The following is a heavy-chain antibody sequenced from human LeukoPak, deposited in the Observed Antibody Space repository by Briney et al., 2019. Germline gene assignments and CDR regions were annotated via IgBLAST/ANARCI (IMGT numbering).Heavy chain of an antibody. J-gene: IGHJ3*02. D-gene: IGHD5-18*01. CDR2: ISYDGSNK. CDR1: GFSFTDSG. Sequence: GGSLRLSCATSGFSFTDSGMHWVRQAPGKGLEWVAVISYDGSNKYYADSVKGRFTISRDNSKNTLYLQMNSLRAEDTAVYYCAKDRPGYSYANDAFDIWGQGTMVTVSS. CDR3: AKDRPGYSYANDAFDI. V-gene: IGHV3-30*18.